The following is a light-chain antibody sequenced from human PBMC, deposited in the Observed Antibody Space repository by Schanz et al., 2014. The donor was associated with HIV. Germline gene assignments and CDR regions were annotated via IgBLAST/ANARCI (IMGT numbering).Light chain of an antibody. V-gene: IGLV2-14*03. CDR3: SSFSGTTTLV. J-gene: IGLJ2*01. CDR2: DVS. Sequence: QSALTQPASVSGSPGQSITISCTGTSSDIGGFYYVAWYQQHPGKAPKLIIYDVSDRPSGGSSRFSGSKSGNAASLTISGLRAEDEADYYCSSFSGTTTLVFGGGTKLTVL. CDR1: SSDIGGFYY.